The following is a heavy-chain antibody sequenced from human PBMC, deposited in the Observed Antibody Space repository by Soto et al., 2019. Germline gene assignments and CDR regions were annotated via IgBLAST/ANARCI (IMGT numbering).Heavy chain of an antibody. CDR2: IYYSGST. J-gene: IGHJ4*02. V-gene: IGHV4-30-4*01. Sequence: QVQLQESGPGLVKPSQTLSLTCTVSGGSISSGDYYWSWIRQPPGKGLEWIGYIYYSGSTYYNPSXXXXXXXXXXXXXXXXXXXXXXXXXXXXXXXXXXXXXXXXXXXXXXSVDYWGQGTLVTVSS. CDR1: GGSISSGDYY. CDR3: XXXXXXXXXXXXXSVDY.